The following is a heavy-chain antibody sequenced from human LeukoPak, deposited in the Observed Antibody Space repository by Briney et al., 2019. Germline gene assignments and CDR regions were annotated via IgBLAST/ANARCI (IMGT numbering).Heavy chain of an antibody. J-gene: IGHJ6*03. CDR3: ARDSGPVVHYMDV. V-gene: IGHV4-59*01. Sequence: PSETLSLTCTVSGFSISSYYLSWIRQPPGKGLEWIAYIYYSGSTNYNPSLKSRVTISVDTSKNQFSLKLSSVTAADTAVYYCARDSGPVVHYMDVWGKGTTVTVSS. D-gene: IGHD3-10*01. CDR2: IYYSGST. CDR1: GFSISSYY.